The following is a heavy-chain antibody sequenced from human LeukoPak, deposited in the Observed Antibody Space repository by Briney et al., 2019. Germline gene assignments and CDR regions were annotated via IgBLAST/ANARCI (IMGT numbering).Heavy chain of an antibody. CDR2: IIPILGIA. V-gene: IGHV1-69*04. CDR3: ARDSAKLHAFDI. CDR1: GGTFISYA. D-gene: IGHD5-24*01. Sequence: SVKVSFKASGGTFISYAISWVRQAPGQGLEWMGRIIPILGIANYAQKFQGRVTITADKSTSTAYMELSSLRSEDTAVYYCARDSAKLHAFDIWGQGTMVTVSS. J-gene: IGHJ3*02.